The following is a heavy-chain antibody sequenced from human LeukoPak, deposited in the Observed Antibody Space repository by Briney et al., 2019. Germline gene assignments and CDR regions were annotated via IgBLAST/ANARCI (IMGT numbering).Heavy chain of an antibody. CDR1: AFTFSNYN. D-gene: IGHD3-3*01. CDR2: ISSSSSSI. Sequence: GGSLRLSCAASAFTFSNYNINWVRQAPGKGLEWVSSISSSSSSIYYADSVKGRFTISRDNAKNSLYLQMNSLRAEDTAVYYCARDWSRDGFDMWGQGTMVTVSS. CDR3: ARDWSRDGFDM. J-gene: IGHJ3*02. V-gene: IGHV3-21*01.